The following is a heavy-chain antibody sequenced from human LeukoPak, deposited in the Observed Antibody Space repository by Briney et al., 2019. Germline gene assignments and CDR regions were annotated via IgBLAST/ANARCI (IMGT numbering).Heavy chain of an antibody. V-gene: IGHV3-48*03. D-gene: IGHD3-22*01. CDR3: ARDVTPYYDSSGLSLGY. J-gene: IGHJ4*02. CDR2: ISSSGSTI. CDR1: GFTFSSYE. Sequence: GGSLRLSCAASGFTFSSYEMNWVRQAPGKGLEWVSYISSSGSTIYYADSVKGRFTISRDNAKNSLYLQMNSLRAEDTAVYYCARDVTPYYDSSGLSLGYWGQGTLVTVSS.